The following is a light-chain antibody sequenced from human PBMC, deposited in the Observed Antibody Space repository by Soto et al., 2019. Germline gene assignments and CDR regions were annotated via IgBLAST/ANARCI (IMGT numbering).Light chain of an antibody. CDR1: QSISSH. CDR3: QQSYSRPYT. Sequence: DIQMTQSPSSLSASVGDRVTITCRASQSISSHLNWYQQKPGKAPKFLIYAASSLQSGVPSRFSGSGSGTDFTLTITSLQPEDFATYYCQQSYSRPYTFGQGTRLEI. V-gene: IGKV1-39*01. J-gene: IGKJ5*01. CDR2: AAS.